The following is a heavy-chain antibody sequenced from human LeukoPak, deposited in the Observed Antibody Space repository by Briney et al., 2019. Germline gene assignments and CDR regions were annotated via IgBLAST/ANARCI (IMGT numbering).Heavy chain of an antibody. CDR3: ARDRTISNWFDP. CDR1: GGTFCSYT. Sequence: SVKVSCRASGGTFCSYTISWVRQAPGQGLEWMGRIIPILGIANYAQKFQGRVTITADKSTSTAYMELSSLRSEDTAVYYCARDRTISNWFDPWGQGTLVTVSS. V-gene: IGHV1-69*04. J-gene: IGHJ5*02. D-gene: IGHD2/OR15-2a*01. CDR2: IIPILGIA.